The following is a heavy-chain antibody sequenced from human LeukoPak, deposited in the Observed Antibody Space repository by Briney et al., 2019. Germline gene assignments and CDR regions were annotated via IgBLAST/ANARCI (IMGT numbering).Heavy chain of an antibody. Sequence: ASVKVSCKSSGYTFIDYYIQWMRQAPGEGLEWMGWINPNSGATNYAQKFQGRVFMTRDTSINTAYMELSSLRSDDTAVYYCARAHSVRSCDSWGQGTLVTVSS. J-gene: IGHJ4*02. CDR1: GYTFIDYY. D-gene: IGHD3-10*01. CDR3: ARAHSVRSCDS. V-gene: IGHV1-2*02. CDR2: INPNSGAT.